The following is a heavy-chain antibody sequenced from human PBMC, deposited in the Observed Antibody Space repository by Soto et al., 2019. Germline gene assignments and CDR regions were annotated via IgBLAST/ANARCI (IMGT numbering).Heavy chain of an antibody. CDR2: IRSNADGGTT. D-gene: IGHD3-16*01. CDR1: GFPFIDAW. J-gene: IGHJ4*02. CDR3: STALRRDSALGAY. V-gene: IGHV3-15*01. Sequence: EVQLVESGGGLVKPGGSLRLSCAASGFPFIDAWMSWVRQAPGKGLQWIARIRSNADGGTTDLTAPVRDRFSSSRDDSKNTLYLQMSSLKIDDTAVYFCSTALRRDSALGAYWGLGTLVSVSS.